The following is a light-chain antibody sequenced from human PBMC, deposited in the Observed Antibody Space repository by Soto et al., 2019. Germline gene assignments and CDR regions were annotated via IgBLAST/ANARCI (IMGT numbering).Light chain of an antibody. J-gene: IGLJ1*01. CDR3: QSYDSSLSVF. Sequence: QSVLTQPASVSGSPGQSITISCTGTSSDVGGYNYVSWYQQLPGTAPKLLIYGYRNRPSGVPDRFSGSKSGTSASLAITGLQAEDEADYYCQSYDSSLSVFFGTGTKLTVL. CDR2: GYR. V-gene: IGLV1-40*01. CDR1: SSDVGGYNY.